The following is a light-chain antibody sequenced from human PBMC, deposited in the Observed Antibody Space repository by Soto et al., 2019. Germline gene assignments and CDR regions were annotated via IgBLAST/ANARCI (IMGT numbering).Light chain of an antibody. CDR2: MVS. CDR1: QGLVFSDGYTS. V-gene: IGKV2-30*01. Sequence: DVVMTQSPLSLPVTLGQPASISCRSSQGLVFSDGYTSLSLFQQRTGQSPRRLIYMVSNRDAGVHDRFCGSGSGTDFTLKISRVEADDVGIYYCMQGAHWPMYTFGQGTRLEI. J-gene: IGKJ2*01. CDR3: MQGAHWPMYT.